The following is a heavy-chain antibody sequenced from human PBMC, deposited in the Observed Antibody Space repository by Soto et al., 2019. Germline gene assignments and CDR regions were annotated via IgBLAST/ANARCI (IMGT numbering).Heavy chain of an antibody. J-gene: IGHJ4*02. D-gene: IGHD6-19*01. CDR3: ARDKDSGWYEGTGFDY. Sequence: LSLTCTVSGGSISSYHWSWIRQSAGKGLEWIGRIYTSGNTHYNPSLKGRVTISVDTSKNQFSLKLSSVTAADTAVYYCARDKDSGWYEGTGFDYWGQGTLVTVSS. CDR2: IYTSGNT. V-gene: IGHV4-4*07. CDR1: GGSISSYH.